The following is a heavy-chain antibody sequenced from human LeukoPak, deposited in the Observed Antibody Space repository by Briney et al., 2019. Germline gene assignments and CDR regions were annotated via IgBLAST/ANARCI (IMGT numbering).Heavy chain of an antibody. J-gene: IGHJ4*02. D-gene: IGHD6-13*01. Sequence: GGSLRLSCAASGFTFSSYSMNWVRQAPGKGLEWVAVIWYDASNKYYADSVKGRFTISRDNSKNTLYLQMNSLRDDDTAVYYCVRGVGVSRFNYLDSWGQGTLVIVSS. CDR1: GFTFSSYS. CDR2: IWYDASNK. V-gene: IGHV3-33*08. CDR3: VRGVGVSRFNYLDS.